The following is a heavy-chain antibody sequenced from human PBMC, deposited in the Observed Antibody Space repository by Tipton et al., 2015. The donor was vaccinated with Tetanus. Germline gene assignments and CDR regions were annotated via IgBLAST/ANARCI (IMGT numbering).Heavy chain of an antibody. J-gene: IGHJ6*02. CDR2: IDPNSGGT. D-gene: IGHD3-22*01. CDR3: ARDRGDYIYYGMDV. CDR1: GYTFTGYY. Sequence: QLVQSGAEVKKPGASVKVSCKASGYTFTGYYIYWVRQAPGQGLEWMGWIDPNSGGTVCAQKFQGRVTMTRDTSISTAYMGLRSLRSDDTAVYYCARDRGDYIYYGMDVWGPGTTVTVS. V-gene: IGHV1-2*02.